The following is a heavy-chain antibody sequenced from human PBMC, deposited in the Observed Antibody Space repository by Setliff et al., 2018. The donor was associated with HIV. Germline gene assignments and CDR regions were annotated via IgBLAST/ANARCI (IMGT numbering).Heavy chain of an antibody. V-gene: IGHV1-46*01. CDR2: INPSGGST. D-gene: IGHD3-22*01. J-gene: IGHJ4*02. Sequence: ASVKVSCKASGYTFTQYYIHWVRQAPGQGLEWMGIINPSGGSTGYAQKFQGRVTVTSDTSTSTLHMELSSLRSDDSAVYFCARDVWARTMTVVLFATYFDYWGQGALVTVSS. CDR3: ARDVWARTMTVVLFATYFDY. CDR1: GYTFTQYY.